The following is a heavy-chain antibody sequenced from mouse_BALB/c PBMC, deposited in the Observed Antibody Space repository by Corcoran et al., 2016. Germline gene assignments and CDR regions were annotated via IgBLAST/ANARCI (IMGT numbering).Heavy chain of an antibody. J-gene: IGHJ2*01. V-gene: IGHV14-1*02. D-gene: IGHD2-1*01. Sequence: EVQLQQSGAELGRPGALVKLSCKASGFNIKDYYMHWVKQRPEQGLEWIGWIDPVNGNTIYDPKFQGKASITADTYSNTAYLQISSLTSEDTAVYYCARNGNFDYWGQGTTLTVSS. CDR2: IDPVNGNT. CDR3: ARNGNFDY. CDR1: GFNIKDYY.